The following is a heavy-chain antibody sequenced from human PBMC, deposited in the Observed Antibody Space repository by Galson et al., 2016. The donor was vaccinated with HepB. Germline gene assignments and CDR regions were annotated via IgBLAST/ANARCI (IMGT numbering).Heavy chain of an antibody. Sequence: SLRLSCAASGFRLSDYAMSWVRQAPGKGLEWVSSIISSGTTDYADSVKGRFTISRDNSKNTLFLQMNSLRVDDTAVYFCAKRPTSTWSFKYFEYWGQGSPVTVS. CDR3: AKRPTSTWSFKYFEY. V-gene: IGHV3-23*01. CDR2: IISSGTT. CDR1: GFRLSDYA. J-gene: IGHJ4*02. D-gene: IGHD2-2*01.